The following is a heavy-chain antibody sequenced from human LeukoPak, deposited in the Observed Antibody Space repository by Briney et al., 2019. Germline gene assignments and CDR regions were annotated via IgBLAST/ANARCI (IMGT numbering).Heavy chain of an antibody. Sequence: GGSLRLSCAASGFTFSSYSMNWVRQAPGRGLEWVSSISSSSSYIYYADSVKGRFTISRDNAKNSLYLQMNSLRAEDTAVYYCARGTWIQLWFSFDYWGQGTLVTVSS. CDR2: ISSSSSYI. CDR3: ARGTWIQLWFSFDY. V-gene: IGHV3-21*01. D-gene: IGHD5-18*01. J-gene: IGHJ4*02. CDR1: GFTFSSYS.